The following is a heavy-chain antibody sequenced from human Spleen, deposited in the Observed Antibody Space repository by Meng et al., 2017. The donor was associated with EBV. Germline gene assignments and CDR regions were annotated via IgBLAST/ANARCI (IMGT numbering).Heavy chain of an antibody. V-gene: IGHV4-34*01. J-gene: IGHJ1*01. D-gene: IGHD6-19*01. CDR1: GDAPSGYY. Sequence: VQRQEWGVGLLKPAETLSPTCAVYGDAPSGYYWSWIRQPPGKGLEWIGQINHSGSTNYNPSLKSRVTISVDTSKNHFSLTLSSVTAADTAVYYCARGSSSGWYYEYFQHWGQGTLVTVSS. CDR2: INHSGST. CDR3: ARGSSSGWYYEYFQH.